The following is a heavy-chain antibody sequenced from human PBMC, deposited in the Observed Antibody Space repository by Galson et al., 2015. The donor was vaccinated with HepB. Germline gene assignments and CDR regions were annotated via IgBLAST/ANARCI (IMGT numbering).Heavy chain of an antibody. D-gene: IGHD2-2*01. CDR3: IRLGDLSGYSSR. J-gene: IGHJ4*02. CDR2: IRSKANYYAT. CDR1: GFIFSGSA. Sequence: SLRLSCAASGFIFSGSALDWARQASGKGPEWVGRIRSKANYYATLYVPSLKGRFTISRDDSKNMAYLHMRSLKTEDTAVYYCIRLGDLSGYSSRWGQGTLVTVSS. V-gene: IGHV3-73*01.